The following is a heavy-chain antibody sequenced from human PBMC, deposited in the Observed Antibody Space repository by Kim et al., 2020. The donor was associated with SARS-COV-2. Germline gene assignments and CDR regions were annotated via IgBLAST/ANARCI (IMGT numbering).Heavy chain of an antibody. V-gene: IGHV3-20*01. CDR2: IAWSGGTT. J-gene: IGHJ4*02. Sequence: GGSLRLSCVASGFTFDDYPMSWVRQVPGKGLEWVSGIAWSGGTTAYADSMKGRFTISRDNAKNSLYLQMDGLRDEDTAFYHCARVSYGSSGYYFRVDYFDHWGQGTLVTVSS. CDR1: GFTFDDYP. D-gene: IGHD3-22*01. CDR3: ARVSYGSSGYYFRVDYFDH.